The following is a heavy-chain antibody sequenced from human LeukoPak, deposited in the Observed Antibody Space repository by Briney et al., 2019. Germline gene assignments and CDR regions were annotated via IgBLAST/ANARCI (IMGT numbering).Heavy chain of an antibody. CDR3: ARAIVEDAFDI. V-gene: IGHV3-21*01. D-gene: IGHD3-22*01. CDR1: GFTFSSYS. CDR2: ISSSSSYI. J-gene: IGHJ3*02. Sequence: MTGGSLRLSCAASGFTFSSYSMNWVRQAPGKGLEWVSSISSSSSYIYYADSVKGRFTISRDNAKNSLYLQMNSLRAEDTAVYYCARAIVEDAFDIWGQGTMVTVSS.